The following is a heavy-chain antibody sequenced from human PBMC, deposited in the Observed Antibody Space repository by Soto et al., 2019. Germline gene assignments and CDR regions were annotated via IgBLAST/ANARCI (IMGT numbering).Heavy chain of an antibody. CDR3: ARGAGGRYYNDY. CDR1: GFTFSSFW. D-gene: IGHD1-26*01. Sequence: EVQLVESGGGLVQPGGSLRLSCAASGFTFSSFWMHWVRQGPGKGLVWLSRINFDGTRTTYADSVKGRFTISRDNAKDTVYLQMNSLGAEDTAVYYCARGAGGRYYNDYWGQGTLVTVSS. J-gene: IGHJ4*02. CDR2: INFDGTRT. V-gene: IGHV3-74*01.